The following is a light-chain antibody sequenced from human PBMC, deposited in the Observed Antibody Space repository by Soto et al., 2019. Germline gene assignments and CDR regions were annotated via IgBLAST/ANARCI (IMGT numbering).Light chain of an antibody. Sequence: DVAMTQSPLSLPVTLGQPASISYRSTQRLVYSDGNTHLYWYLQRPGQPPQLLIYELSNRFSGVPDRFSGSGSGTDFSLKISRVEAEDAGVYYCMQTLQNPLTFGGGTKVDTK. CDR2: ELS. V-gene: IGKV2D-29*01. CDR3: MQTLQNPLT. J-gene: IGKJ4*01. CDR1: QRLVYSDGNTH.